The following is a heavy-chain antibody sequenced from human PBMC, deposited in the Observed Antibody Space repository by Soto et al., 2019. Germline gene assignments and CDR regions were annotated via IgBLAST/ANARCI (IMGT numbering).Heavy chain of an antibody. Sequence: GGSLRLSCAASGFTFSSYGMHWVRQAPGKGLEWVAVISYDGSNKYYADSVKGRFTISRDNSKNTLYLQMNSLRAEDTAVYYCAKALWEWLLLSTALDVWGQGTTVTVSS. CDR2: ISYDGSNK. CDR1: GFTFSSYG. J-gene: IGHJ6*02. D-gene: IGHD3-22*01. V-gene: IGHV3-30*18. CDR3: AKALWEWLLLSTALDV.